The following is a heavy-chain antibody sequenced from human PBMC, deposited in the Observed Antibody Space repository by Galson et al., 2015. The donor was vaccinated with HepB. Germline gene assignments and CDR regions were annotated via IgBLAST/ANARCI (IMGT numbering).Heavy chain of an antibody. CDR1: GFTFSSYA. J-gene: IGHJ4*02. CDR3: ARDFAEIGVRGVFDY. D-gene: IGHD3-10*01. V-gene: IGHV3-30-3*01. Sequence: SLRLSCAASGFTFSSYAMHWVRQAPGKGLEWVAVISYDGSNKYYADSVKGRFTISRDNSKNTLYLQMNSLRAEDTAVYYCARDFAEIGVRGVFDYWGQGTLVTVSS. CDR2: ISYDGSNK.